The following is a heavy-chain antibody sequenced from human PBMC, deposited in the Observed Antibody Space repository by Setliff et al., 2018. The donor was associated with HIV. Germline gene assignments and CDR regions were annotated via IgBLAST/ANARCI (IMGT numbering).Heavy chain of an antibody. D-gene: IGHD2-15*01. CDR2: INHSGST. J-gene: IGHJ5*02. Sequence: SETLSLTCAVYGGSFNGYYWSWIRQPPGKGLEWIGEINHSGSTSYNPSLKSRVTMSVDKSKHQFCLRLSSVTAADTAVYYCARARRAGSGPEKGRFDPWGQGTLVTVSS. CDR1: GGSFNGYY. CDR3: ARARRAGSGPEKGRFDP. V-gene: IGHV4-34*01.